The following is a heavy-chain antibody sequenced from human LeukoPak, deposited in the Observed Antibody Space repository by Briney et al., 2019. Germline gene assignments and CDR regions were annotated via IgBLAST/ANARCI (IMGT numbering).Heavy chain of an antibody. CDR1: GYTFTSYG. V-gene: IGHV1-18*01. J-gene: IGHJ4*02. CDR2: ISAYNGNT. CDR3: ARVEGITFGGVIVMGDY. Sequence: GASVKVSCKASGYTFTSYGISWVRQAPGQGLELVGWISAYNGNTNYAQRLHGRVTMTTDTSTSTAYMELTSLRSDDTAVYYCARVEGITFGGVIVMGDYWGQGTLVTVSS. D-gene: IGHD3-16*02.